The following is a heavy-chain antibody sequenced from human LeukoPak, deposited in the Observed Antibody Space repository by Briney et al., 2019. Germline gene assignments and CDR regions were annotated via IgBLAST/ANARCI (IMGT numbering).Heavy chain of an antibody. V-gene: IGHV3-23*01. CDR3: AKDLKFDSSGPLDY. D-gene: IGHD3-22*01. CDR1: GFTFSSYA. CDR2: ISGSGGST. Sequence: GGSLRLSCAASGFTFSSYAMSWVRQAPGKGLEWVSAISGSGGSTYYADSVKGRFTISRDNSKNTLYLQMNSLRAEDTAVYYCAKDLKFDSSGPLDYWGQGTLVTVSS. J-gene: IGHJ4*02.